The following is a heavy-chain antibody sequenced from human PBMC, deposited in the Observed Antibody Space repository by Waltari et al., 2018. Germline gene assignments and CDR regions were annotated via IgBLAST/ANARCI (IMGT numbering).Heavy chain of an antibody. Sequence: EVQLVESGGALVQPGGALGLPGAGPVSTFMSYVESWVRLSPGKGLEWVANIKEDGSEKYNVDSVKGRFTISRDNAKNSLYLQMNSLRAEDTAVYYCTRGGARGSGWYVVDTWGQGTLVTVSS. J-gene: IGHJ4*02. V-gene: IGHV3-7*01. CDR3: TRGGARGSGWYVVDT. D-gene: IGHD6-19*01. CDR1: VSTFMSYV. CDR2: IKEDGSEK.